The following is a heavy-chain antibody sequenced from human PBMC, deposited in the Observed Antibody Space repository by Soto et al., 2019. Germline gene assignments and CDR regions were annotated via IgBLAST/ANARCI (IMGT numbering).Heavy chain of an antibody. CDR2: INMDGSST. D-gene: IGHD2-2*01. CDR1: GFTFSGDW. CDR3: SRGPRGLYHHDY. Sequence: PGGSLRLSCAASGFTFSGDWMHWVRQAAGKGLVWVSRINMDGSSTNYADSVKGRFTISRDNAKNTLYLQMNSLRVDDTAVYYFSRGPRGLYHHDYWGQGALVTVSS. J-gene: IGHJ4*02. V-gene: IGHV3-74*01.